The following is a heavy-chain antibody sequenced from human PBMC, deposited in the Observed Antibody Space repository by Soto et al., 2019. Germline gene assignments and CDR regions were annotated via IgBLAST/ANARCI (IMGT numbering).Heavy chain of an antibody. CDR2: ITSSGTNT. V-gene: IGHV3-23*05. CDR3: GKGHSSSSPYFFDY. CDR1: GFTLSSFA. J-gene: IGHJ4*02. Sequence: GQSLRLSCTAPGFTLSSFAMSWVRQAPGKGLERVSGITSSGTNTYNADSVKGRFTISRDNSKNTLYLQMNSLRADDTAIYGGGKGHSSSSPYFFDYWGQVAPVTVSS. D-gene: IGHD6-6*01.